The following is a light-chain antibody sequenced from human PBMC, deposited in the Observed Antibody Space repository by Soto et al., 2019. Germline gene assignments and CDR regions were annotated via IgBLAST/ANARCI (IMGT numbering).Light chain of an antibody. CDR1: QSVDSY. V-gene: IGKV3-11*01. CDR3: QQRSSCPLS. CDR2: DSF. J-gene: IGKJ4*01. Sequence: EIVLTQSPATLSLSPGERATLSCRASQSVDSYFAWYQQKPGQAPRLLIYDSFSRATVIPARFSGGGSGTDFTLTFSILEPEDFAVYFCQQRSSCPLSFGGGTMVAIK.